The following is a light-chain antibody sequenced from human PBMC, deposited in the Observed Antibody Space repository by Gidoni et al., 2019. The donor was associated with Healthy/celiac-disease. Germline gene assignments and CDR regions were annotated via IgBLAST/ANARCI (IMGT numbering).Light chain of an antibody. CDR1: QGISSY. CDR2: AAS. Sequence: AIRMTQPPSSFSASTGDRVTITCRASQGISSYLAWYQQKPGKAPKLLIYAASTLQSGVTSRFSGSGSGTDFTLTISCLQSEDFATYYCQQYYSYPRQFGQGTKVEIK. CDR3: QQYYSYPRQ. J-gene: IGKJ1*01. V-gene: IGKV1-8*01.